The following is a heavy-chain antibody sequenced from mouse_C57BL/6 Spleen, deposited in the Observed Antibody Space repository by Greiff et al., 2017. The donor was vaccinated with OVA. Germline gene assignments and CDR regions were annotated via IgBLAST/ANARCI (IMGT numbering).Heavy chain of an antibody. CDR3: ATIYYGNYVTLWYFDV. CDR1: GYTFTSYD. Sequence: QVHVKQSGPELVKPGASVKLSCKASGYTFTSYDITWVKQRPGQGLAWIGWIYPRDGRTKYNEKFKGKATLTVDTSSSTAYMELHSLTSEDSAVYFCATIYYGNYVTLWYFDVWGTGTTVTVSS. J-gene: IGHJ1*03. V-gene: IGHV1-85*01. CDR2: IYPRDGRT. D-gene: IGHD2-1*01.